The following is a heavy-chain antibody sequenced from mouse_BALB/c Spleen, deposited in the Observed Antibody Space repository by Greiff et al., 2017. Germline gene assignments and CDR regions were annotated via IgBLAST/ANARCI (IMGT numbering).Heavy chain of an antibody. CDR3: ARREDY. CDR2: ISSGSSTI. J-gene: IGHJ4*01. V-gene: IGHV5-17*02. CDR1: GFTFSSFG. Sequence: DVKLVESGGGLVQPGGSRKLSCAASGFTFSSFGMHWVRQAPEKGLEWVAYISSGSSTIYYADTVKGRFTISRDNPKNTLFLQMTSLRSEDTAMYYCARREDYWGQGTSVTVSS.